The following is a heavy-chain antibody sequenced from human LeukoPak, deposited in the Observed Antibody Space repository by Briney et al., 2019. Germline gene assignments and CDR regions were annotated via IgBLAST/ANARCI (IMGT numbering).Heavy chain of an antibody. CDR1: GFTFSSYG. D-gene: IGHD1-26*01. J-gene: IGHJ4*02. CDR2: IRYDGSNK. V-gene: IGHV3-30*02. CDR3: AKDLLRGATGSPYYFDY. Sequence: GGSLRLSCAASGFTFSSYGMHWVRQAPGKGLEWVAIIRYDGSNKYYADSVKGRFTISRDNSKNTLYLQMNSLRAEDTAVYYCAKDLLRGATGSPYYFDYWGQGTLVTVSS.